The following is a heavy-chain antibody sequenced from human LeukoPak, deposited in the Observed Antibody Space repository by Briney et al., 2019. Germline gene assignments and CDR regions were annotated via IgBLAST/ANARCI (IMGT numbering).Heavy chain of an antibody. J-gene: IGHJ4*02. CDR3: AKNSLRTLPAASFDY. CDR1: GFTFSNYG. V-gene: IGHV3-23*01. CDR2: IRGGGGST. Sequence: GGSLRLSCAVSGFTFSNYGMSWVRQAPGKGLEWVSAIRGGGGSTYYADSVKGRFTLSRDNPKNTLYLQMNSLRTEDTAVYYCAKNSLRTLPAASFDYWGQGTLVTVSS. D-gene: IGHD2-2*01.